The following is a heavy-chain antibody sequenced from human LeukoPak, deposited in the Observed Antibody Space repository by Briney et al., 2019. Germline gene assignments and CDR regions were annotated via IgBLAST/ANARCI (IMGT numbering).Heavy chain of an antibody. CDR3: TSSSSVGSGTYLYPNFDY. CDR2: IYYSGST. J-gene: IGHJ4*02. V-gene: IGHV4-39*01. D-gene: IGHD3-10*01. CDR1: GGSITSSNYY. Sequence: SETLSLTCTVSGGSITSSNYYWGWIRQPPGKGLEWIGSIYYSGSTYYNPSLKSRVTISVDTSKNQFSLKLSSVTAADTAVYYCTSSSSVGSGTYLYPNFDYWGQGTLVTVSS.